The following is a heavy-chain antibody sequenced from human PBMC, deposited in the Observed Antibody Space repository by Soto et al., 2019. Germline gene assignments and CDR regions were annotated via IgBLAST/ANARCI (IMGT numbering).Heavy chain of an antibody. CDR1: GFTCSTSA. CDR3: ASEEFVAGRGNFGY. CDR2: ISKGGNKK. J-gene: IGHJ4*02. D-gene: IGHD2-15*01. V-gene: IGHV3-30-3*01. Sequence: QVQVVESGGGVVQPGGSLRLSCAASGFTCSTSAMHWVRQAPGNGLAWMAMISKGGNKKYYADSVKGRFTSSSDISESTLYLQMNSLRTEDTAVYYCASEEFVAGRGNFGYWGQGTLVSVSS.